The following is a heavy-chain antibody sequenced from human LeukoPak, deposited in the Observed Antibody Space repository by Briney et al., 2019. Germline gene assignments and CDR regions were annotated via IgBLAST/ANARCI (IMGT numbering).Heavy chain of an antibody. J-gene: IGHJ4*02. CDR2: TNHSGST. CDR1: GGSFSGYY. CDR3: ARGSDYDYVWGSYRPKKTIDY. Sequence: PSETLSLTCAVYGGSFSGYYWSWIRQPPGKGLEWIGETNHSGSTNYNPSLKSRVTISVDTSKNQFSLKLSSVTAADTAVYYCARGSDYDYVWGSYRPKKTIDYWGQGTLVTVSS. D-gene: IGHD3-16*02. V-gene: IGHV4-34*01.